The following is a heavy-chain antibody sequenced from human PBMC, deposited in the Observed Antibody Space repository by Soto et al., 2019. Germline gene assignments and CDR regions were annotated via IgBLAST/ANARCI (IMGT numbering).Heavy chain of an antibody. Sequence: QVQLVESGGGVVQPGRSLRLSCAASGFTFSSFGMHWVRQAPGKGLEWVAHISYDGSNEHSADSVKGRFTISRDNSEDSMYLQMNHLIVEKTAVYFFEKDTFYNYSCGYYIIEFWGQGALVTVSS. CDR3: EKDTFYNYSCGYYIIEF. D-gene: IGHD3-22*01. J-gene: IGHJ4*02. CDR1: GFTFSSFG. V-gene: IGHV3-30*18. CDR2: ISYDGSNE.